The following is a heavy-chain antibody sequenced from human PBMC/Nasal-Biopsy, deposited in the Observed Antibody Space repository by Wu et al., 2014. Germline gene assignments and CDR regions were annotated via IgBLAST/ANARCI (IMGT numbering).Heavy chain of an antibody. Sequence: LRLSCATSGFTFRNSAMSWVRQAPGKGLEWVSTISGSGSNTNYAKSVKGRFTISRDNSRNMLFLQMNSLRAEDTAVFYCARTTSGWAYGTVAFFDSWGQGTLVTVSS. CDR3: ARTTSGWAYGTVAFFDS. D-gene: IGHD6-19*01. CDR2: ISGSGSNT. CDR1: GFTFRNSA. V-gene: IGHV3-23*01. J-gene: IGHJ4*02.